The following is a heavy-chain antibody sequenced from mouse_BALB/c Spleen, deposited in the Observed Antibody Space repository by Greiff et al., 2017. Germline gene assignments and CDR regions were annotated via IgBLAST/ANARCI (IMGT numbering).Heavy chain of an antibody. V-gene: IGHV5-6-3*01. D-gene: IGHD1-1*01. CDR2: INSNGGST. Sequence: DVMLVESGGGLVQPGGSLKLPCAASGFTFSSYGMSWVRQTPDKRLELVATINSNGGSTYYPDSVKGRFTISRDNAKNTLYLQMSSLKSEDTAMYYCARESYYGSSKGFAYWGQGTLVTVSA. J-gene: IGHJ3*01. CDR3: ARESYYGSSKGFAY. CDR1: GFTFSSYG.